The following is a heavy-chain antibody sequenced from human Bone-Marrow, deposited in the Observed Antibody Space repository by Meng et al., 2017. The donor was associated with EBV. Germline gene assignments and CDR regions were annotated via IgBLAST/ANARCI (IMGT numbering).Heavy chain of an antibody. Sequence: GELVEPGGGVVQPGRSLRLSCAASGFTFSNYGFHWVRQAPGKGPEWVAIIPSDGSYNKYYADSVKGRFTISRDNSKNTLYLQMNSLRAEDTAVYYCAKDLSGRFDPWGQGTLVTVSS. CDR1: GFTFSNYG. CDR3: AKDLSGRFDP. V-gene: IGHV3-30*18. J-gene: IGHJ5*02. CDR2: IPSDGSYNK. D-gene: IGHD1-14*01.